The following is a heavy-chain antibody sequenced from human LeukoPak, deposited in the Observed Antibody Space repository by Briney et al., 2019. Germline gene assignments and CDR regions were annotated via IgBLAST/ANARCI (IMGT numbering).Heavy chain of an antibody. V-gene: IGHV1-69*13. Sequence: SVKVSCKAPGGTFSSYAISWVRQAPGQGLEWMGGIIPIFGTANYAQKFQGRVTITADESTSTAYMELSSLRSEDTAVYYCARDLGSNYAFDIWGQGTMVTVSS. D-gene: IGHD4-11*01. CDR2: IIPIFGTA. CDR1: GGTFSSYA. J-gene: IGHJ3*02. CDR3: ARDLGSNYAFDI.